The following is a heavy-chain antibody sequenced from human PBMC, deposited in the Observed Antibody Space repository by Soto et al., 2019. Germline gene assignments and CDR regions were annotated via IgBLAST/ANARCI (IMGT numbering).Heavy chain of an antibody. Sequence: GGSLRLSCAASGFTFSSYAMSCVRQAPGKGQEWVSAISGSGGSTYYADSVKGRFTISRDNSKNTLYLQMNSLRSEDTAVYYCAKRHVAFTFPYHFDYWGQGTLVTVSS. CDR1: GFTFSSYA. CDR3: AKRHVAFTFPYHFDY. CDR2: ISGSGGST. D-gene: IGHD3-16*01. V-gene: IGHV3-23*01. J-gene: IGHJ4*02.